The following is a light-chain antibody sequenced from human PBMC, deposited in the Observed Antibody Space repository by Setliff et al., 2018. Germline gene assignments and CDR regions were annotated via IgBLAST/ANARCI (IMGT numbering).Light chain of an antibody. CDR2: EVS. CDR3: STYEGTNNFV. J-gene: IGLJ1*01. Sequence: QSVLTQPPSASGSPGQSVTISCTGTSNDIFSYNYVSWYQQHPGKAPQLLIYEVSKRPSGVPDRFSGSKSGNTASLTVSGLQAEDEADYYCSTYEGTNNFVFGTGTKGTVL. CDR1: SNDIFSYNY. V-gene: IGLV2-8*01.